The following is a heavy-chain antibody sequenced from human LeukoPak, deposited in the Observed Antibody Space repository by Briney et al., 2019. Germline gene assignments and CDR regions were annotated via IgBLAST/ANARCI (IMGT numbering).Heavy chain of an antibody. Sequence: GGSLRLSCAASGFTFSSYAMSWVRQAPGKGLEWVSAISGSGGSTYYADSVKGRFTISRDNSKNTLYLQMNSLRAEDTAVYYCAKAYRIVVVPAAEAGAFDIWGQGTMVTDSS. D-gene: IGHD2-2*01. CDR2: ISGSGGST. CDR3: AKAYRIVVVPAAEAGAFDI. V-gene: IGHV3-23*01. J-gene: IGHJ3*02. CDR1: GFTFSSYA.